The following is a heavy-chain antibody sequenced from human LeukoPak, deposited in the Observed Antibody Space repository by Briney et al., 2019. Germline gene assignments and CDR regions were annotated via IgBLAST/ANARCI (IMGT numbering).Heavy chain of an antibody. CDR2: ISYDGSNK. V-gene: IGHV3-30*04. CDR3: ARVSGSSQYQLLPKAYYYYYMDV. Sequence: PGGSLRLSCAASGFTFSSYAMHWVRQAPGKGLEWVAVISYDGSNKYYADSVKGRFTISRDNSKNTLYLQMNSLRAEDTAVYYCARVSGSSQYQLLPKAYYYYYMDVWGKGTTVTISS. CDR1: GFTFSSYA. J-gene: IGHJ6*03. D-gene: IGHD2-2*01.